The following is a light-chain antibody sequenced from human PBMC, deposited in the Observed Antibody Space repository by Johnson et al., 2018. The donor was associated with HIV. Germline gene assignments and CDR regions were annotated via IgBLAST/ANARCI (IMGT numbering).Light chain of an antibody. V-gene: IGLV1-51*01. CDR3: GTWASSLSGHYV. CDR1: SSNIGNNY. Sequence: VLTQPPSVSAAPGQKVTISCSGRSSNIGNNYVSWYQQVPGTAPKLLIFDNNKRPSGIPDRFSGSKSGTSATLGITGLQTGDEADYYCGTWASSLSGHYVFGSGTKVTVL. J-gene: IGLJ1*01. CDR2: DNN.